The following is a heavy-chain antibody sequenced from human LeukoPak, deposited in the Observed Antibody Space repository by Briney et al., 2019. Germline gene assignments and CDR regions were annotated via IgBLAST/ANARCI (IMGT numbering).Heavy chain of an antibody. CDR1: GFTFSSYE. CDR3: ARNGEDYYGSGSYSDY. J-gene: IGHJ4*02. D-gene: IGHD3-10*01. V-gene: IGHV3-48*03. Sequence: PGGSLRLSCAASGFTFSSYEMNWVRQAPGKGLEWVSYISSSGSTIYCADSVKGRFTISRDNAKNSLYLQMNSLRAEDTAVYYCARNGEDYYGSGSYSDYWGQGTLVTVSS. CDR2: ISSSGSTI.